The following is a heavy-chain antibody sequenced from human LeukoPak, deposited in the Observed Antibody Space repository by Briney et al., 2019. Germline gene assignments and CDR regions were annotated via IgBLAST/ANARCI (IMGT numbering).Heavy chain of an antibody. D-gene: IGHD6-13*01. CDR1: GYCFTCYW. J-gene: IGHJ4*02. V-gene: IGHV5-51*01. Sequence: GESLKISCKCSGYCFTCYWIGWVRQMPGKGLEWMGIIYPGDADTRYSPTFQGQVTISADKSISTAYLQWSSLKASDTAMYYCARLAAAGPTYDRYWGQGTLVTVSS. CDR3: ARLAAAGPTYDRY. CDR2: IYPGDADT.